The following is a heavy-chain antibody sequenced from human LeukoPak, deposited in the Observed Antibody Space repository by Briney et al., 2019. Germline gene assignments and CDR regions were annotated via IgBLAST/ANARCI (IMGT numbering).Heavy chain of an antibody. V-gene: IGHV1-18*01. Sequence: ASVKVSCKASGYTFTSYGISWVRQAPGQGLEWMGWISAYNGNTNYAQKLQGRVTMTTDTSTSTAYMELRSLRSDDTAVYYCARGHSYDFWSGYYTWFDPWGQGTRVTVSS. CDR1: GYTFTSYG. J-gene: IGHJ5*02. CDR2: ISAYNGNT. D-gene: IGHD3-3*01. CDR3: ARGHSYDFWSGYYTWFDP.